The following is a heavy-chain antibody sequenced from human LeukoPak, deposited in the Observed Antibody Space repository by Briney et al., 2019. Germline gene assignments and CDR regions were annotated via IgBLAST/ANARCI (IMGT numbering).Heavy chain of an antibody. CDR1: GGSFSGYY. Sequence: SETLSLSCGVYGGSFSGYYWGWIRQPPGKGLEWIGSIYHSGSTYYNPSLKSRVTISVDTSKNQFSLKLSSVTAADTAVYYCATRDDYGDFDWYFDLWGRGTLVTVSS. V-gene: IGHV4-38-2*01. CDR3: ATRDDYGDFDWYFDL. D-gene: IGHD4-17*01. CDR2: IYHSGST. J-gene: IGHJ2*01.